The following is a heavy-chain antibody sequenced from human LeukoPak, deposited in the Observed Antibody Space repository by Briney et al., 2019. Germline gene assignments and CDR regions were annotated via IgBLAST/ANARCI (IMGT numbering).Heavy chain of an antibody. V-gene: IGHV4-34*01. CDR3: ARDMIHLRHRPTDYYYYMDV. D-gene: IGHD5-18*01. Sequence: SETLSLTCAVYGGSFSGYYWSWIRQPPGKGLEWIGEINHSGSTNYNPSLKSRVTISVDTSKNQFSLKLSSVTAADTAVYYCARDMIHLRHRPTDYYYYMDVWGKGTTVTIPS. CDR2: INHSGST. CDR1: GGSFSGYY. J-gene: IGHJ6*03.